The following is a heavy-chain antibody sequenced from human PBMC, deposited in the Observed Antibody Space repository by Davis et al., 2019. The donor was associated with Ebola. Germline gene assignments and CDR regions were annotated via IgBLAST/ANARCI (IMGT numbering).Heavy chain of an antibody. V-gene: IGHV3-7*01. CDR2: IKQDGSEK. D-gene: IGHD2-15*01. CDR3: AREGIGVVVAAPQF. Sequence: GESLKISCAASGFTFSSYWMSWVRQAPGKGLEWVANIKQDGSEKYYVDSVKGRFTISRDNAKNSLYLQMNSLRAEDTAVYYCAREGIGVVVAAPQFWGQGTLVTVSS. J-gene: IGHJ4*02. CDR1: GFTFSSYW.